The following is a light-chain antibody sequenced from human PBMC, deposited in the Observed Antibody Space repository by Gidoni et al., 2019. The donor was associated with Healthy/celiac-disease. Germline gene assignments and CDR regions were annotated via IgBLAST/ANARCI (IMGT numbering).Light chain of an antibody. CDR3: QQRSNWPT. CDR2: DAS. CDR1: HSVSSY. J-gene: IGKJ2*01. V-gene: IGKV3-11*01. Sequence: EIVLTQSPATMSLSPGERATLSCRASHSVSSYLALYQQKPGQAPSLLIYDASNRATGIPARFSGSGSGTDFTLTISSLEPEDFAVYYCQQRSNWPTFGQXTKLEIK.